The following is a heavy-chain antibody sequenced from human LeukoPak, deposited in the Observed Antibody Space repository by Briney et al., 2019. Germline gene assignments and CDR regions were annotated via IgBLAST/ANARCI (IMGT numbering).Heavy chain of an antibody. J-gene: IGHJ4*02. Sequence: SETLSLXCAVYGGSFSGYYWSWIRQPPGKGLEWIGEINHSGSTNYNPSLKSRVTISVDTSKNQFSLKLSSVTAADTAVYYCARVSWYSYGRPFDYWGQGTLVTVSS. V-gene: IGHV4-34*01. D-gene: IGHD5-18*01. CDR3: ARVSWYSYGRPFDY. CDR1: GGSFSGYY. CDR2: INHSGST.